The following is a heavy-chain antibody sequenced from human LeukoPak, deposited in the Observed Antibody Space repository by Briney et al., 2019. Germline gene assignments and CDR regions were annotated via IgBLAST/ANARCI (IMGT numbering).Heavy chain of an antibody. D-gene: IGHD4-17*01. CDR1: GDSVSSNSAA. V-gene: IGHV6-1*01. CDR2: TYYRSKWYN. J-gene: IGHJ6*03. Sequence: SQTLSLTCAISGDSVSSNSAAWNWIRQSPSRGLEWLGRTYYRSKWYNDYAVSVKSRITINPDTSKNQFSLQLNSVTPEDTAVYYCAGVLDDGGPHDYETYYYYMDVWGKGTTVTVSS. CDR3: AGVLDDGGPHDYETYYYYMDV.